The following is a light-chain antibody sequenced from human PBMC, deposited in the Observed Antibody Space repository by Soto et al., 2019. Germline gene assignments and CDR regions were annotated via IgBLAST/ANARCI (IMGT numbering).Light chain of an antibody. V-gene: IGLV2-18*02. J-gene: IGLJ1*01. Sequence: VLTAPRCECAYPGQSVATSCTGNISDFGSYNRVSWYQQPPGTAPKVMIYEVSNRPSGVPDRFSGSKSGNTASLTISGLQAEDEADYYCSSYTSSNTYVFGTGTKVTVL. CDR2: EVS. CDR1: ISDFGSYNR. CDR3: SSYTSSNTYV.